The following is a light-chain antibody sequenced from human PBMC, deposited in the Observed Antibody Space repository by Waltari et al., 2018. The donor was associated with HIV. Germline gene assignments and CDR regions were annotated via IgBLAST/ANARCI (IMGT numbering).Light chain of an antibody. Sequence: QSALTQPASVSGSPGQSITFSCTGTSSDIGSYNLVSWYQQHPGKAPRLMIYEVTKRPSWVSYRLSGSKSGNTASLTISGLQAEDEADYYCCSFAGSTSWVFGGGTKLTVL. CDR3: CSFAGSTSWV. V-gene: IGLV2-23*02. CDR1: SSDIGSYNL. CDR2: EVT. J-gene: IGLJ3*02.